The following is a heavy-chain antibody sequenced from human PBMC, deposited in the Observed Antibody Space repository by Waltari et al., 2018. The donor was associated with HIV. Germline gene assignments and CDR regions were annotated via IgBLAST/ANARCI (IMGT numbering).Heavy chain of an antibody. CDR2: INPSCGST. CDR3: ARDGGVVVPSDY. J-gene: IGHJ4*02. CDR1: GYTFTRYY. Sequence: QVQLVQSGAEVKKPGASVKVSCKASGYTFTRYYMHWVRQAPGQGLEWMGIINPSCGSTSYAQKFQGRVTLTRDTSTSTVYMELSSLGSEDTAVYYCARDGGVVVPSDYWGQGTLVTVSS. D-gene: IGHD2-2*01. V-gene: IGHV1-46*01.